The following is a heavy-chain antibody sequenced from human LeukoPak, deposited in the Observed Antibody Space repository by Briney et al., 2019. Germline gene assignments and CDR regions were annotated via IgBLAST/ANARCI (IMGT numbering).Heavy chain of an antibody. V-gene: IGHV1-2*02. CDR2: INPNSGT. Sequence: ASVKVSCKASGYTFTGYYMHWVRQAPGQGLERMGWINPNSGTKYAEKFQGRVTMTRDTSLSIASMELRSLRSDDTAVYYCAKDTGNFNLGDYWGQGTLVTVSS. D-gene: IGHD5-18*01. J-gene: IGHJ4*02. CDR3: AKDTGNFNLGDY. CDR1: GYTFTGYY.